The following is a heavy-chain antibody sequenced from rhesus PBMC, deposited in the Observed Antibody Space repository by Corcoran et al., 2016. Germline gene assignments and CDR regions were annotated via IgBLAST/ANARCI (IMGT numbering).Heavy chain of an antibody. CDR3: ASGLTTSTTLDY. CDR2: NYGSRGST. CDR1: GGSTRDSYY. Sequence: QVQLQESGPGLVKPSETLSLTCAVSGGSTRDSYYGNLIRQPPGKGLEWIGKNYGSRGSTYDNPSLKSRVTISKDTSKNQFSLKLSPWTAADTAVYYCASGLTTSTTLDYWGQGVLVTVSS. D-gene: IGHD2-2*01. J-gene: IGHJ4*01. V-gene: IGHV4S7*01.